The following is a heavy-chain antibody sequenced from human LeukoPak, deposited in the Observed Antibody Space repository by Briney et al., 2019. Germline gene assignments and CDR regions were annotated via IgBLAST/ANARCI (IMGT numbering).Heavy chain of an antibody. V-gene: IGHV3-30*01. J-gene: IGHJ4*02. CDR1: GFTFSSCA. Sequence: GRSLGLSCAASGFTFSSCAMHWVRQAPGKGLEWVAVISYDGSNKYYADSVKGRFTISRDNSKNTLYLQMNSLRAEDTAVYYCARSWSSGWPFDYWGQGTLVTVSS. D-gene: IGHD6-19*01. CDR2: ISYDGSNK. CDR3: ARSWSSGWPFDY.